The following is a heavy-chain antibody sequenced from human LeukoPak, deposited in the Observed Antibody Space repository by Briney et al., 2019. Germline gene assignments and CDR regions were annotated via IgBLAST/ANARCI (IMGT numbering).Heavy chain of an antibody. D-gene: IGHD2-2*01. V-gene: IGHV3-23*01. CDR3: AKSKGYDYYYMDV. CDR2: ISGSGGNT. J-gene: IGHJ6*03. Sequence: PGGSLRLSCAASGFTLSSYAMSWVRQAPGKGLEWVSAISGSGGNTYYADSVKGRFTISRDNSKNTLYLQMSRLRAEDTAIYYCAKSKGYDYYYMDVWGKGTTVTVSS. CDR1: GFTLSSYA.